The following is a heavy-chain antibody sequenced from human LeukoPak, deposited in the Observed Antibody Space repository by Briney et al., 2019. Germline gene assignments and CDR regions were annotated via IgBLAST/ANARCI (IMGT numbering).Heavy chain of an antibody. J-gene: IGHJ3*02. Sequence: SETLSLTCNVSGVSVSDGRYYWTWIRQHPGKGLEWIGFKYYSGSAKYNPSLKSRFTISMDTSKNQFSLQLSSVTAADTATYYCATPYCSSISCLDVFNMWGQGTLVTVSS. CDR1: GVSVSDGRYY. V-gene: IGHV4-31*03. D-gene: IGHD2-2*01. CDR3: ATPYCSSISCLDVFNM. CDR2: KYYSGSA.